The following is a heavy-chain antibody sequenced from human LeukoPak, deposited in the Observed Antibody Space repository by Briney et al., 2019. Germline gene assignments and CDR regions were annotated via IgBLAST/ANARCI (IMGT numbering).Heavy chain of an antibody. CDR2: IYYSGST. V-gene: IGHV4-39*07. CDR1: GGSISSSSYY. CDR3: ARVGIDPPDY. Sequence: SETLSLTCTVSGGSISSSSYYWGWIRQPPGKGLEWIGSIYYSGSTYYNPPLKSRVTMSVDTSKNQFSLKLSSVTAADTAVYYCARVGIDPPDYWGQGTLVTVSS. J-gene: IGHJ4*02. D-gene: IGHD1-26*01.